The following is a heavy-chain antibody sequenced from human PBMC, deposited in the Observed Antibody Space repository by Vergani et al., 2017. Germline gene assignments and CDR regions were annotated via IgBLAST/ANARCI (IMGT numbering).Heavy chain of an antibody. D-gene: IGHD6-13*01. CDR1: GYTFSNYW. Sequence: EVQLVQSGAELTKPGESVKISCQGSGYTFSNYWIGWVRQTPGKGLEWMGTIYPDDADARYSPSFHGQVTISADKSSNTAYLQWSSLKASDSAMYYCVXCRSVSRSWVADYWGQGTLVSVSS. J-gene: IGHJ4*02. CDR3: VXCRSVSRSWVADY. CDR2: IYPDDADA. V-gene: IGHV5-51*01.